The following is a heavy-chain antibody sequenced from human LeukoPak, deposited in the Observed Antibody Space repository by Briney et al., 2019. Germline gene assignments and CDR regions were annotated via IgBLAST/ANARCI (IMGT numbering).Heavy chain of an antibody. CDR1: GYTFTSYA. Sequence: ASVKVSCKASGYTFTSYAMNWVRQAPGQGLEWMGWISAYNGNTNYAQKLQGRVTMTTDTPTSTAYMELRSLRSDDTAVYYCARDSPISSSSSSSRDYWGQGTLVTVSS. CDR3: ARDSPISSSSSSSRDY. J-gene: IGHJ4*02. V-gene: IGHV1-18*01. D-gene: IGHD6-6*01. CDR2: ISAYNGNT.